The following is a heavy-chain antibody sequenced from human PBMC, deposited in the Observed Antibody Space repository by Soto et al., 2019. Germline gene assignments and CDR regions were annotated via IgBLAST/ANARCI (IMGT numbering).Heavy chain of an antibody. D-gene: IGHD4-17*01. V-gene: IGHV3-30*18. CDR2: ISYDGSNK. J-gene: IGHJ4*02. CDR3: AKGATDETYGDYGTFGY. CDR1: GFTFSSYG. Sequence: QVQLVESGGGVVQPGRSLRLSCAASGFTFSSYGMHWVRQAPGKGLEWVAVISYDGSNKYYADSVKGRFTISRDNSKNTLYLQMNSLRAEDTAVYYCAKGATDETYGDYGTFGYWGQGTLVTVSS.